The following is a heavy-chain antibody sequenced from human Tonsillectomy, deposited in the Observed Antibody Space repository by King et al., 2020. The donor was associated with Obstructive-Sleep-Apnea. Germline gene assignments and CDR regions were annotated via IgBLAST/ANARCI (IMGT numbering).Heavy chain of an antibody. CDR3: AKSRWVDY. V-gene: IGHV3-23*03. D-gene: IGHD5-12*01. Sequence: VQLVESGGGLVQPGGSLRLSCAASGFTFSSYAMGWVRQAPGKGLERVSLINMGGTSTYYADSVKGRFTISRDNSKNTLFLKRNSLRVEDTAVYYCAKSRWVDYWGQGALVTVSS. CDR1: GFTFSSYA. J-gene: IGHJ4*02. CDR2: INMGGTST.